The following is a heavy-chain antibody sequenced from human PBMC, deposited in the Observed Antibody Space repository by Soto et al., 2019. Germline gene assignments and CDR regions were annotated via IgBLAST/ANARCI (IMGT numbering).Heavy chain of an antibody. J-gene: IGHJ3*02. CDR3: TKARDIRDGYNSLAFDI. CDR1: CFTFSNAW. V-gene: IGHV3-15*07. CDR2: IKSKTDGATT. Sequence: GSLRLSCAASCFTFSNAWMNWVRQAPGKGLERVGRIKSKTDGATTDYAAPVKGRFTISRDDSKNTLYLQMNTLKTEDTAVYYCTKARDIRDGYNSLAFDIWGQXTMVTVSS. D-gene: IGHD5-12*01.